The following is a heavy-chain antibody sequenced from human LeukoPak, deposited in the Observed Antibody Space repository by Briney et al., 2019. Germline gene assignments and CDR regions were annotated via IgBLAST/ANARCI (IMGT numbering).Heavy chain of an antibody. CDR2: IIPIFGTA. Sequence: VASVKVSCKASGGTFSSYAISWVRQAPGQGLEWMGGIIPIFGTANYAQKFQGRVTITTDESTSTAYMELSSLRSEDTAVYYCASAPYYYDSSGYYYESFDYWGQGTLVTVSS. CDR1: GGTFSSYA. CDR3: ASAPYYYDSSGYYYESFDY. D-gene: IGHD3-22*01. J-gene: IGHJ4*02. V-gene: IGHV1-69*05.